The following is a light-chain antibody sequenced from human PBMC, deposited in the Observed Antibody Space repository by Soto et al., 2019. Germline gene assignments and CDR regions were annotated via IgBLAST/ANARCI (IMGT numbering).Light chain of an antibody. CDR2: DAS. V-gene: IGKV3D-15*01. Sequence: EVVLTQSPDTLSVSPGERATLSCRASQPVSNNLAWYQQKPGQPPRLLIYDASRRATGIPARFSGGGSETESTLTINRLQSEDFAVYYCQQDNRWPLTFGGGTKVDIK. J-gene: IGKJ4*01. CDR1: QPVSNN. CDR3: QQDNRWPLT.